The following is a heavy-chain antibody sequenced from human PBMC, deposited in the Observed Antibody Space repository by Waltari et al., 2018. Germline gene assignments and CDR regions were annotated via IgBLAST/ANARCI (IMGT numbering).Heavy chain of an antibody. CDR2: IKSKPEGGTT. Sequence: EVQLVASGGGLVKPGGSLRLSCAASGFTFSNAWMSWVRQAPGKGAGWVGRIKSKPEGGTTDYAAPVKGRFTISRDDSKNTLYLEMNSLKTEDTAVYYCTPYCTTTSCFAYYGMDVWGQGTTVTVSS. J-gene: IGHJ6*02. CDR1: GFTFSNAW. D-gene: IGHD2-2*01. CDR3: TPYCTTTSCFAYYGMDV. V-gene: IGHV3-15*01.